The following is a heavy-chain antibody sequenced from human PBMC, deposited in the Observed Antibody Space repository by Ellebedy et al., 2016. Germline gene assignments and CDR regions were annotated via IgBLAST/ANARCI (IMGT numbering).Heavy chain of an antibody. J-gene: IGHJ4*02. CDR1: GFTFSSYG. Sequence: GGSLRLSCGASGFTFSSYGMHWVRQAPGKGLEWVALISYAGSNKYYADSVKGRFTISRDNSKNTLYLQMNSLRPEDTAVYYCAKGRIPVAGAGAMTFDFWGQGNLVAVSS. CDR2: ISYAGSNK. V-gene: IGHV3-30*18. D-gene: IGHD6-19*01. CDR3: AKGRIPVAGAGAMTFDF.